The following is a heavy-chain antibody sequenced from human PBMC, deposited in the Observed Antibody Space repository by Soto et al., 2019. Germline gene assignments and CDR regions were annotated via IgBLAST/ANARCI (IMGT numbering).Heavy chain of an antibody. D-gene: IGHD4-17*01. CDR3: AITIGGPTSGDNGMVV. Sequence: GESLKISCKGSGYSFTSYWIGWVRQMPGKGLEWMGIIYPGDSDTRYSPSFQGQVTISADKSISTAYLQWSSLKASDTAMYYCAITIGGPTSGDNGMVVWHEGPTVTVSP. CDR2: IYPGDSDT. J-gene: IGHJ6*04. CDR1: GYSFTSYW. V-gene: IGHV5-51*01.